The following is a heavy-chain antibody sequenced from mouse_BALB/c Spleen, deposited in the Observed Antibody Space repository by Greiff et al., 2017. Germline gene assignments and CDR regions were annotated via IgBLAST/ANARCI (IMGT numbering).Heavy chain of an antibody. CDR3: ARIRYYYGSSHWYFDV. D-gene: IGHD1-1*01. Sequence: EVKVVESGGGLVQPGGSLKLSCAASGFTFSSYAMSWVRQTPEKRLEWVASISSGGSTYYPDSVKGRFTISRDNARNILYLQMSSLRSEDTAMYYCARIRYYYGSSHWYFDVWGAGTTVTVSS. CDR2: ISSGGST. J-gene: IGHJ1*01. CDR1: GFTFSSYA. V-gene: IGHV5-6-5*01.